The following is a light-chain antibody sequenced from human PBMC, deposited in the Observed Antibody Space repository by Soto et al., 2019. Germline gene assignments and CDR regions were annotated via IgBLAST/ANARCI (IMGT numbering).Light chain of an antibody. Sequence: EIVLTQSPATLSLSPGERATLSCRASQSVSNFLAWYQQKPGQAPRLLIYDASNRATGIPARFSGSGSGTEFTLTIASLQSEDFGVYYCQRFNRWPLSFGGGTKVDIK. CDR2: DAS. CDR3: QRFNRWPLS. V-gene: IGKV3-11*01. J-gene: IGKJ4*01. CDR1: QSVSNF.